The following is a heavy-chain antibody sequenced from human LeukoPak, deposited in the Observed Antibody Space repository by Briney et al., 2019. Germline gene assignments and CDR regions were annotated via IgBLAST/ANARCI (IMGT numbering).Heavy chain of an antibody. J-gene: IGHJ4*02. Sequence: PGGSLRLSCAASGFTFSSYAMHWVRQAPGKGLEWVAVISYDGSNKYYADSVKGRFTISRDNSKNTLYLQMNSLRAEDTAVYYCAKGGANWGSGDYWGQGTLVTVSS. CDR3: AKGGANWGSGDY. D-gene: IGHD7-27*01. CDR2: ISYDGSNK. V-gene: IGHV3-30-3*01. CDR1: GFTFSSYA.